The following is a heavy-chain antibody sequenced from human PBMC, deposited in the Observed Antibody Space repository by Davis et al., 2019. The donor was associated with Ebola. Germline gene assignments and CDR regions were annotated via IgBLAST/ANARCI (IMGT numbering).Heavy chain of an antibody. D-gene: IGHD1-7*01. J-gene: IGHJ6*02. CDR1: GGSFSGYY. CDR3: ARGVLRNRNYVHYYYGMDV. Sequence: SETLSLTCAVYGGSFSGYYWSWIRQPPGKGLEWIGEINHSGSTNYNPSLKSRVTISVDTSKNQFSLKLSSVTAADTAVYYCARGVLRNRNYVHYYYGMDVWGQGTTVTVSS. CDR2: INHSGST. V-gene: IGHV4-34*01.